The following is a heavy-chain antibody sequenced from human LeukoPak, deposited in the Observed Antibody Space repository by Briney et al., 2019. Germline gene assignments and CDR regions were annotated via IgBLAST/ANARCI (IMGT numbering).Heavy chain of an antibody. CDR2: ISGSGGNT. CDR1: GFTFVNHA. V-gene: IGHV3-23*01. J-gene: IGHJ4*02. D-gene: IGHD2-15*01. Sequence: GGSLRLSCAASGFTFVNHAMSWVRQAPGKGLEWVSSISGSGGNTSYGDSVKGRFTVSRDTAKNTLYLQMKDLRAEDTARYMCAKSDCLGGRCYYYFDCWGQGTQVTVSS. CDR3: AKSDCLGGRCYYYFDC.